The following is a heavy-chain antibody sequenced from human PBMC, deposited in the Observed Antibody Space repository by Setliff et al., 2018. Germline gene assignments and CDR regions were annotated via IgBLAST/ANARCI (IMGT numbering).Heavy chain of an antibody. CDR2: VDPEDGET. V-gene: IGHV1-69-2*01. CDR1: GYTFTDYY. D-gene: IGHD3-9*01. Sequence: ASVKVSCKVSGYTFTDYYMHWVQQAPGKGLEWMGLVDPEDGETIYAEKFQGRVTITADTSTDTAYMELSSLRSEDTAVYYCATETRNGDILTGYYSGGLDYWGQGTLVTVSS. J-gene: IGHJ4*02. CDR3: ATETRNGDILTGYYSGGLDY.